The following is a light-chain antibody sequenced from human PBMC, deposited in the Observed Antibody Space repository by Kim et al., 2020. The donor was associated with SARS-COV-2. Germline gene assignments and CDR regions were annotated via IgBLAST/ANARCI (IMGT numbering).Light chain of an antibody. Sequence: DIQMPQSTSSLSASVGDRVTITCQASQAITYYVNWYQQKPGKAPKILIYDASNLETGVPSRFSGSGSGTDFTFTITSLQSEDIGTYYCQQYDNLPYTFGQGTKLEI. CDR3: QQYDNLPYT. CDR2: DAS. V-gene: IGKV1-33*01. J-gene: IGKJ2*01. CDR1: QAITYY.